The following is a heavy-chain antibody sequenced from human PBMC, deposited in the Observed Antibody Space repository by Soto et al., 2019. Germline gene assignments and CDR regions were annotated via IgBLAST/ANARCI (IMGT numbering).Heavy chain of an antibody. J-gene: IGHJ4*02. CDR1: GFTFSSFA. CDR3: AKDLIYGYNSGRPFDS. Sequence: EVQLLGSGGGLVQPGGSLRLSCAASGFTFSSFAMSWVRQAPGKGLGWVSAIGSRGDSTYYADSVKGRFTISRDNSKNTLYLQMNSLRAEDTAVYYCAKDLIYGYNSGRPFDSWGQGTLVTVSS. CDR2: IGSRGDST. D-gene: IGHD6-19*01. V-gene: IGHV3-23*01.